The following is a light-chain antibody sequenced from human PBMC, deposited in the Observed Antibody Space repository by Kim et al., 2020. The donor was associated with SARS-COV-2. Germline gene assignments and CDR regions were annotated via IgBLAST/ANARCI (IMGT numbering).Light chain of an antibody. V-gene: IGKV3-11*01. Sequence: LAPGERSTLSCRECQSVSNYLAGYQQKPGQAPRLLMYDASNRATGIPARFSGSGSGTDFTLTISSLEPEDFAVYYCEQRSKLPLTFGGGTKVDIK. CDR1: QSVSNY. J-gene: IGKJ4*01. CDR3: EQRSKLPLT. CDR2: DAS.